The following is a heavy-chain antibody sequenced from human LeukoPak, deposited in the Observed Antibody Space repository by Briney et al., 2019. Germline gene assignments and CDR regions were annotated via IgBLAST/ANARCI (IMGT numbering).Heavy chain of an antibody. CDR1: GFTFNSHW. CDR2: IKYDESER. D-gene: IGHD2-2*02. Sequence: PGGSLRLSCAASGFTFNSHWMSWVRQAPGKGLEWVANIKYDESERNYLDSVRGRFTISRDNVKKSLYLQMNSLRAEDTAIYYCVRGWGDCTIIICYTGGDAFDMWGLGTMVTVSS. CDR3: VRGWGDCTIIICYTGGDAFDM. J-gene: IGHJ3*02. V-gene: IGHV3-7*01.